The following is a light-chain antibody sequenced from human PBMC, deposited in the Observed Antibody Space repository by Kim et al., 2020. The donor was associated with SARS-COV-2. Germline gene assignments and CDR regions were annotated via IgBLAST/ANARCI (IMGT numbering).Light chain of an antibody. V-gene: IGLV3-21*04. CDR1: NNGSES. Sequence: APGKTARITCGGNNNGSESGDWYQQKPGQDTVLGIYYESDRPSGIPERFSGSNAGNTAALTISRGEAGDEADYDCQVWDSSSDHWVFGGGTQLTVL. CDR2: YES. CDR3: QVWDSSSDHWV. J-gene: IGLJ3*02.